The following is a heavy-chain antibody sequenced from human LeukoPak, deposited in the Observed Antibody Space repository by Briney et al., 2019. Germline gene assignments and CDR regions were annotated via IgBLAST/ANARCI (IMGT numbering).Heavy chain of an antibody. CDR1: GGSVSSGSYY. J-gene: IGHJ3*02. V-gene: IGHV4-61*01. CDR3: ARAGVSSGWYFLNAFDI. CDR2: IYYSGST. Sequence: PSETLSLTCTVSGGSVSSGSYYWSWIRQPPGKGLEWIGYIYYSGSTNYNPSLKSRVTISVDTSKNQFSLKLSSVTAADTAVYYCARAGVSSGWYFLNAFDIWGRGTMVTVSS. D-gene: IGHD6-19*01.